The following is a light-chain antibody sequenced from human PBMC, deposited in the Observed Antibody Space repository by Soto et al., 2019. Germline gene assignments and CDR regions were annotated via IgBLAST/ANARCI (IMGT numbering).Light chain of an antibody. CDR3: QQYNNWPPAYT. Sequence: EIVLTQPPGTLCLSPGERATLACRASQTVSNNYLAWYQQKPGQAPRLLIYGASTRATGIPARFSGSGSGTEFTLTISSLQSEDFAVYYCQQYNNWPPAYTFGQGTKVDIK. CDR2: GAS. V-gene: IGKV3-15*01. CDR1: QTVSNN. J-gene: IGKJ2*01.